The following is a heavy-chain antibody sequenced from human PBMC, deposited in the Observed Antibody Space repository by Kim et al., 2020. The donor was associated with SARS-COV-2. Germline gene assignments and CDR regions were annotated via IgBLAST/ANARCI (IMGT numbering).Heavy chain of an antibody. D-gene: IGHD2-15*01. Sequence: YAESVKGRFTIPRDNATNSLYLKMNSLRAEDTAVYYCARDLVVIPYAFDIWGQGTMVTVSS. J-gene: IGHJ3*02. V-gene: IGHV3-21*01. CDR3: ARDLVVIPYAFDI.